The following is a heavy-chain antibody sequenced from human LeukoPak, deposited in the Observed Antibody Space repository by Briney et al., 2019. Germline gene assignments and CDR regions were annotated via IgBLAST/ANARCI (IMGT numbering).Heavy chain of an antibody. CDR2: IYSGGST. V-gene: IGHV3-66*01. CDR3: ARFRLRLGELSLGDAFDI. CDR1: GFTVSSNY. D-gene: IGHD3-16*02. J-gene: IGHJ3*02. Sequence: PGGSLRLSCAASGFTVSSNYMSWVRQAPGKGLEWVSVIYSGGSTYYADSVKGRFTISRDNSKNTLYLQINSLRAEDTAVYYCARFRLRLGELSLGDAFDIWGQGTMVTVSS.